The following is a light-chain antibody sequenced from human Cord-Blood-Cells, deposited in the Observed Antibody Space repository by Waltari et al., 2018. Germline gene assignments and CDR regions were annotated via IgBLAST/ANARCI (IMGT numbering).Light chain of an antibody. V-gene: IGLV2-23*01. CDR2: DGS. CDR1: SSDVGSYNL. J-gene: IGLJ2*01. CDR3: CSYAGSSTVV. Sequence: QSALTQPASVSGSPGQSITIPCTGTSSDVGSYNLVSWYQQYPGKAPKLMIYDGSKRPSGVSNRFSVSKSGNTASLTISGLQAEDEADYYCCSYAGSSTVVFGGGTKLTVL.